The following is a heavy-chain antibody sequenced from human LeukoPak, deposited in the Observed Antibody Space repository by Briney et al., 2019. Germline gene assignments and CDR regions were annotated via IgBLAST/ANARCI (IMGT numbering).Heavy chain of an antibody. CDR1: GFTFSSYS. Sequence: GGSLRLSCAASGFTFSSYSMNWVRQAPGKGLEWVSSISSSSSYIYYADSVKGRFTISRDNAKNSLYLQMNSLRAEDTAVYYCARDKGFTVTTVGDPFDIWGQGTMVTVSA. V-gene: IGHV3-21*01. CDR2: ISSSSSYI. J-gene: IGHJ3*02. CDR3: ARDKGFTVTTVGDPFDI. D-gene: IGHD4-17*01.